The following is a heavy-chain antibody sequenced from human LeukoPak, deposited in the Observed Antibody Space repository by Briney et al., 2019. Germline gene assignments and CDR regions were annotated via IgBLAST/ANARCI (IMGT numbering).Heavy chain of an antibody. CDR1: GFTFSSYG. CDR2: ISYDGSNK. CDR3: AKDRRVAAAAHLFDP. D-gene: IGHD6-13*01. Sequence: PGRSLRLSCAASGFTFSSYGMHWVRQAPGKGLEWVAVISYDGSNKYYADSVKGRFTISRDNSKNTLYLQMNSLRTEDTAVYYCAKDRRVAAAAHLFDPWGQGTLVTVSS. V-gene: IGHV3-30*18. J-gene: IGHJ5*02.